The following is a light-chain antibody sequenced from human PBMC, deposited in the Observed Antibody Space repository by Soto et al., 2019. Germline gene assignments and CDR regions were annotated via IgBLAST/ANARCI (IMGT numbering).Light chain of an antibody. Sequence: EIVMTHSPAALSVSPGERVTLSFRASQSISFNLAWYQQKPGQAPRLLIYIASTRAAGIPARFSGSGSGTEFTLTISSLQSEDSAIYYCQQYNNWPPWTFGQGTKVDIK. J-gene: IGKJ1*01. CDR2: IAS. CDR3: QQYNNWPPWT. V-gene: IGKV3-15*01. CDR1: QSISFN.